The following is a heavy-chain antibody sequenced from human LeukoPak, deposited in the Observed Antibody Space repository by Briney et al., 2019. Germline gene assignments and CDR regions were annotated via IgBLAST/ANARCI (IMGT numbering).Heavy chain of an antibody. Sequence: GGSLRLSCAASGFTFSTYWMTWVRQAPGKGLEWVANIKQDGSGIYYVDSVKGRFTISRDNAKNSLYLQMNSLRAEDTAVYYCAGGPGFLFNHCGQGTLVTVSS. CDR3: AGGPGFLFNH. V-gene: IGHV3-7*01. J-gene: IGHJ4*02. CDR1: GFTFSTYW. D-gene: IGHD3-9*01. CDR2: IKQDGSGI.